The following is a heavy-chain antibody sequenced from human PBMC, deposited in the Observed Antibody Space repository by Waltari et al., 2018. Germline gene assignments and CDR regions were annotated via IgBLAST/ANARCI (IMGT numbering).Heavy chain of an antibody. Sequence: QVHLVQSGAEVKKPGSSVKVSCQDSGGTFGSYSVAWVRQAAGQGLEWLGGIIPIFGTPQYAQNFQGRVTLTADAATTTAYLELSGLTSEDTAIYYCARRNLGFAFDVWGQGTLVIVSS. CDR1: GGTFGSYS. V-gene: IGHV1-69*12. CDR3: ARRNLGFAFDV. D-gene: IGHD1-26*01. CDR2: IIPIFGTP. J-gene: IGHJ3*01.